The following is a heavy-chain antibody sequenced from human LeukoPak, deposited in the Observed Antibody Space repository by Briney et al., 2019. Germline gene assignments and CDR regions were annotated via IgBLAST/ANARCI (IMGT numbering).Heavy chain of an antibody. J-gene: IGHJ4*02. CDR2: ISYDGRNI. V-gene: IGHV3-30*18. Sequence: PGGSLRLSCAASGFTFDNYGMHWVRQALGEGLERVAVISYDGRNIHYPDSVKGRFTISRDISTDTLWLQMDSLRTEDTAVYYCAKGPLRGTAAAIDYWGQGTLVTVSS. CDR1: GFTFDNYG. CDR3: AKGPLRGTAAAIDY. D-gene: IGHD2-2*01.